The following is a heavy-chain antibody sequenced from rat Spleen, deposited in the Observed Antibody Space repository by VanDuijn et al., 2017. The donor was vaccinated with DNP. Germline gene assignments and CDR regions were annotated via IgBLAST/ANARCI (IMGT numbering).Heavy chain of an antibody. CDR1: GFTFSDHN. V-gene: IGHV5-7*01. D-gene: IGHD1-4*01. CDR3: AGRPPPTRGPFDY. J-gene: IGHJ2*01. Sequence: EVQLVESGGGLVQPGRSLILSCTASGFTFSDHNMAWVRQAPKKGLEWVATISYDCSSTYYRDPVKGRFIISRNNAKSTLYLQMDSLRSDDTATYYCAGRPPPTRGPFDYWGQGVTVTVSS. CDR2: ISYDCSST.